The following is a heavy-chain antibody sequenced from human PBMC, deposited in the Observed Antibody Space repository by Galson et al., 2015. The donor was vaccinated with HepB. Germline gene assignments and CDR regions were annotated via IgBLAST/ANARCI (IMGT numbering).Heavy chain of an antibody. CDR2: ISSSSSYI. CDR1: GFTFSSYS. V-gene: IGHV3-21*01. CDR3: ARDRREDFFGVVIPRYYYYYGMDV. D-gene: IGHD3-3*01. J-gene: IGHJ6*02. Sequence: SLRLYCAASGFTFSSYSMNWVRQAPGKGLEWVSSISSSSSYIYYADSVKGRFTISRDNAKNSLYLQMNSLRAEDTAVYYCARDRREDFFGVVIPRYYYYYGMDVWGQGTTVTVSS.